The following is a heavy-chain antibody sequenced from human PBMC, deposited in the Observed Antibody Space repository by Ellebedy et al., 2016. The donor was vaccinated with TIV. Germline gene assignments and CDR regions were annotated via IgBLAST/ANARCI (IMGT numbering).Heavy chain of an antibody. Sequence: GESLKTSCESSGFTFSYYWMHWVRQAPGKGLVWVSRVNGGGVSTSYSDSVNGRFTISRDNAKKTLYLQMNSLRAEDTAVYYCTRTLTSYYFDYWGQGALVTVSS. J-gene: IGHJ4*02. CDR1: GFTFSYYW. D-gene: IGHD2-21*02. CDR3: TRTLTSYYFDY. V-gene: IGHV3-74*01. CDR2: VNGGGVST.